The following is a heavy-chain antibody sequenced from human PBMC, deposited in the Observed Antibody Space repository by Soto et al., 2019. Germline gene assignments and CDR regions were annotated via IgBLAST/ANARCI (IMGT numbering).Heavy chain of an antibody. D-gene: IGHD5-12*01. V-gene: IGHV4-31*03. Sequence: QVQLQESGPGLVKPSQTLSLTCTVSGGSISSGGYYWSWIRQHPGKGLEWIGYIYYSGSTYYNPSLKSRVTISVDTSKNQFSLKLSSVTAADTAVYYCARVLGATIQRGNWFDPWGQGTLVTVSS. J-gene: IGHJ5*02. CDR1: GGSISSGGYY. CDR3: ARVLGATIQRGNWFDP. CDR2: IYYSGST.